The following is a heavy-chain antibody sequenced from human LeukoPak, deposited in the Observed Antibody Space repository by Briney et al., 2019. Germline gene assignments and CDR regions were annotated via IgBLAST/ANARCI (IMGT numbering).Heavy chain of an antibody. Sequence: ASVKVSCKASGYTFTGYYIHWVRQAPGQGLEWMGRINPNRGGTNYAQKFQGRVTMTRDTSISTAYMELSRLRSDDTAVYYCARDPGYCSGGSCYSEYYFDYWGQGTLVTVSS. CDR2: INPNRGGT. D-gene: IGHD2-15*01. CDR3: ARDPGYCSGGSCYSEYYFDY. CDR1: GYTFTGYY. J-gene: IGHJ4*02. V-gene: IGHV1-2*06.